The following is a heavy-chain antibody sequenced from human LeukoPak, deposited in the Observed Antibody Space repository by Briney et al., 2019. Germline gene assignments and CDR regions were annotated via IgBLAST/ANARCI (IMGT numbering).Heavy chain of an antibody. D-gene: IGHD1-1*01. CDR3: ARGHDLAKRSIDY. CDR2: ISSNSGAI. V-gene: IGHV3-48*02. Sequence: GGSLRLSCAASGFTFSTYSMNWVRQAPGTGLERVSYISSNSGAIYYADSVKGRFTISRDNVKNSLYLQMISLRDEDSAVYYCARGHDLAKRSIDYWGQGTLVTVSS. J-gene: IGHJ4*02. CDR1: GFTFSTYS.